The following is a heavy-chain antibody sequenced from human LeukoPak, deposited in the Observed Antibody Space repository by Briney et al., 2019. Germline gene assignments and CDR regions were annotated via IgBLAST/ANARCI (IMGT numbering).Heavy chain of an antibody. J-gene: IGHJ4*02. CDR1: GGSISSGGYY. CDR2: IYHSGST. CDR3: ARDRYGYNYIDY. V-gene: IGHV4-30-2*01. Sequence: KPSQTLSLTCTVSGGSISSGGYYWSWIRQPPGKGLEWIGYIYHSGSTYYNPSLKSRVTISVDRSKNQFSLKLSSVTAADTAVYYCARDRYGYNYIDYWGQGTLVTVSS. D-gene: IGHD5-24*01.